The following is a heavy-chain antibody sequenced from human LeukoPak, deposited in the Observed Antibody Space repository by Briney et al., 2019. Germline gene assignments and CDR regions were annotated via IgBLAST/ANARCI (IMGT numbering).Heavy chain of an antibody. CDR2: ISYDGSNK. V-gene: IGHV3-30*03. CDR3: ARVQLGIAAAGTLHDAFDI. J-gene: IGHJ3*02. Sequence: GGSLRLSCAASGFTFSDYYMSWIRQAPGKGLEWVAVISYDGSNKYYADSVKGRFTISRDNSKNTLYLQMNSLRAEDTAVYYCARVQLGIAAAGTLHDAFDIWGQGTMVTVSS. D-gene: IGHD6-13*01. CDR1: GFTFSDYY.